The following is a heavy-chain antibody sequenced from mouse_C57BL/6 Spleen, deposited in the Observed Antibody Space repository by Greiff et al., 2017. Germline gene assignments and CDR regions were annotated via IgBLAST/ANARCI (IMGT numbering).Heavy chain of an antibody. V-gene: IGHV1-69*01. Sequence: VQLQQPGAELVMPGASVKLSCKASGYTFTSYWMHWVKQRPGQGLEWIGEIDPSDSYTNYNQKFKGKSTLTVDKSSSTAYMQLSSLTSEDSAVYYCAFYYGSRGYAMDDWGQGTSVTVSS. CDR3: AFYYGSRGYAMDD. CDR1: GYTFTSYW. CDR2: IDPSDSYT. D-gene: IGHD1-1*01. J-gene: IGHJ4*01.